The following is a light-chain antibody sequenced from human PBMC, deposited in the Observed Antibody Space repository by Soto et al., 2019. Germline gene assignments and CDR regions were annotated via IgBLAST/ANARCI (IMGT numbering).Light chain of an antibody. J-gene: IGKJ5*01. CDR3: QQYNNWPPIT. V-gene: IGKV3-20*01. CDR2: GPS. Sequence: ESVLTQSPGTLSLSPGERATLSCRASQSVSSSHLAWYQQKPGQAPRLLIYGPSNRATGIPDRFSGSGSGTDFTLTIDRLEPEDFAVYYCQQYNNWPPITFGQGTRLEIK. CDR1: QSVSSSH.